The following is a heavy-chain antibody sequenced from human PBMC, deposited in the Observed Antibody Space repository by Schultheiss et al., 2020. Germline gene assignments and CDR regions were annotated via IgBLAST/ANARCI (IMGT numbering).Heavy chain of an antibody. CDR1: GYTFSSYD. CDR2: MNPNSGNT. Sequence: ASVKVSCKASGYTFSSYDINWVRQATGQGLEWMGWMNPNSGNTGFAQKFQGRVTMTSNTSITTAYLEVNSLRSDDTAVYYCARAPSYDSLSGPFRYWFDPWGQGTLVTVSS. D-gene: IGHD3-16*01. J-gene: IGHJ5*02. CDR3: ARAPSYDSLSGPFRYWFDP. V-gene: IGHV1-8*01.